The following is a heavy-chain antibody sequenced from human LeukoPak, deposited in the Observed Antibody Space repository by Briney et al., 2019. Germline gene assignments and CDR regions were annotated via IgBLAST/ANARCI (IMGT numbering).Heavy chain of an antibody. CDR1: GFTFDDYG. J-gene: IGHJ4*02. CDR2: INWNGGST. V-gene: IGHV3-20*04. CDR3: ARGTLKAAATDFDY. D-gene: IGHD6-13*01. Sequence: GGSLRLSCAASGFTFDDYGMSWVRHAPGKGLEWVSGINWNGGSTGYADSVKGRFTISRDNAKNSLYLQMNSLRAEDTALYYCARGTLKAAATDFDYWGQGTLVTVSS.